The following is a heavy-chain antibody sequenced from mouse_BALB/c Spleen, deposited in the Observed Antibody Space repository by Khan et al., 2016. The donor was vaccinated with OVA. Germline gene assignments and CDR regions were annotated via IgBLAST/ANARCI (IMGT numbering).Heavy chain of an antibody. CDR1: GYSITSDYA. CDR2: ISYSGRT. V-gene: IGHV3-2*02. CDR3: ARSVTITTVVATDFDY. Sequence: EVQLQESGPGLVKPSQSLSLTCTVTGYSITSDYAWNWIRQFPGNKLEWMGYISYSGRTSYNPSLKSRISITRDTSKNQFFLQLNSVTTKDTTTYYWARSVTITTVVATDFDYWGQGTTLTVSS. J-gene: IGHJ2*01. D-gene: IGHD1-1*01.